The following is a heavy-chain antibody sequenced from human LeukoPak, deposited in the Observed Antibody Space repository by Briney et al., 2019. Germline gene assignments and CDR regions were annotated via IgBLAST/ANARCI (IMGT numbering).Heavy chain of an antibody. V-gene: IGHV3-74*01. Sequence: GGSLRLSCAASGFTFSSYWMHWVRQAPGKGLVWVSHINSDGSSTSYADSVKGRFTISRDNAKNTLYLQMNSLRAEDTAVYYCAREALSYYDSSGYYLDAFDIWGQGTMVTVSS. CDR3: AREALSYYDSSGYYLDAFDI. CDR1: GFTFSSYW. D-gene: IGHD3-22*01. J-gene: IGHJ3*02. CDR2: INSDGSST.